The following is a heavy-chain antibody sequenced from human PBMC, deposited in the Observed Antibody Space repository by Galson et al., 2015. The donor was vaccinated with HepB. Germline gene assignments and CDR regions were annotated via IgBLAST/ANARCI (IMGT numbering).Heavy chain of an antibody. CDR2: IIPIFGTA. CDR3: ARGIHYYDSSGYYSIKRYYYYGMDV. D-gene: IGHD3-22*01. J-gene: IGHJ6*02. Sequence: SVKVSCKASGYRFTNYGLNWVRQAPGQGLEWMGGIIPIFGTANYAQKFQGRVTITADESTSTAYMELSSLRSEDTAVYYCARGIHYYDSSGYYSIKRYYYYGMDVWGQGTTVIVSS. CDR1: GYRFTNYG. V-gene: IGHV1-69*13.